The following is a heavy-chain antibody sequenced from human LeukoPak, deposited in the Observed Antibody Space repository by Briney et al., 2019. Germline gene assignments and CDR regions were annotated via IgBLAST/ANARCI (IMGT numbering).Heavy chain of an antibody. CDR3: TGKYYYDSSGYYYADY. Sequence: SETLSLTCTVSGGSISSSSYYWGWIRQSPGKGLEWIGSIYHSGRTYYNPSLKSRLTISLDTSKSQFFLKLSSVTAADTAMYYCTGKYYYDSSGYYYADYWGQGTLVTVSS. D-gene: IGHD3-22*01. V-gene: IGHV4-39*07. J-gene: IGHJ4*02. CDR2: IYHSGRT. CDR1: GGSISSSSYY.